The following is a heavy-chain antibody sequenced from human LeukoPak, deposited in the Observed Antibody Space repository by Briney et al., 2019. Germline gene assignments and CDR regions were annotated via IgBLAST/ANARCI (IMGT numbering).Heavy chain of an antibody. Sequence: SETLSLTCTVSGGSISSSGYYWGWIRQPPGKGLEWIGYIYYSGSTNYNPSLKSRVTISVDTSKNQFSLKLSSVTAADTAVYYCARRATDWYFDYWGQGTLVTVSS. J-gene: IGHJ4*02. V-gene: IGHV4-61*05. CDR2: IYYSGST. CDR1: GGSISSSGYY. D-gene: IGHD2-21*01. CDR3: ARRATDWYFDY.